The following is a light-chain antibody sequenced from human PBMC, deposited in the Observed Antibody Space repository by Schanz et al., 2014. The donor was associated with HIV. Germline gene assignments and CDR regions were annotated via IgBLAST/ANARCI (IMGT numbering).Light chain of an antibody. V-gene: IGKV1-5*03. CDR2: KAS. J-gene: IGKJ2*01. CDR3: LQHNSYPHT. Sequence: IQMTQSPSTLSASVGDRVTITCRASQSIGNSLAWYQQKPGRAPKLLIYKASTLEPGVPSTFSGSRSGTEFTLTISSLQPDDFATYYCLQHNSYPHTFGQGTKLEIK. CDR1: QSIGNS.